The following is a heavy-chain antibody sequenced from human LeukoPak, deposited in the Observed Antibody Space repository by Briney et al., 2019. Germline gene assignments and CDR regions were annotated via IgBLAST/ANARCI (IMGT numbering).Heavy chain of an antibody. CDR1: GFTFSSYS. CDR2: ISSSSSYI. V-gene: IGHV3-21*01. D-gene: IGHD4-23*01. Sequence: PGGSLRLSCAASGFTFSSYSMNWVRQAPGKGLEWVSSISSSSSYIYYADSVKGRFTISRDNAKNSLYLQMNSLRAEDTAVYYCARDPRSDYGGNSRGDYWGQGTLVTVSS. CDR3: ARDPRSDYGGNSRGDY. J-gene: IGHJ4*02.